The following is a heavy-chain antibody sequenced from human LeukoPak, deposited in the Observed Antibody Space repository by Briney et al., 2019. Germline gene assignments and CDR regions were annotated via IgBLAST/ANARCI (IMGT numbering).Heavy chain of an antibody. J-gene: IGHJ6*02. CDR3: ARDQSSYYYGMDV. CDR1: GFTFSSYG. CDR2: IWYDGSNK. V-gene: IGHV3-33*01. Sequence: GGSLRLSCAASGFTFSSYGMHWVRQAPGKGLEWVAVIWYDGSNKYYADSVKGRFTISRDNSKNTLYLQMNSLRAEDTAVYYCARDQSSYYYGMDVWGQGTTVTVSS.